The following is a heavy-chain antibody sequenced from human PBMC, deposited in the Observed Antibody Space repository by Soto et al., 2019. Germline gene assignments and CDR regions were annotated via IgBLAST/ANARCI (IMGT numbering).Heavy chain of an antibody. V-gene: IGHV5-10-1*01. CDR3: ARRRVVPAAKYYYYYGMDV. D-gene: IGHD2-2*01. Sequence: PGESLKISCKGSGYSFTSYWISWVRQMPGKGLEWMGRIEPSDSYTNYSPSFQGHVTISADKSISTAYLQWSSLKASDTAMYYCARRRVVPAAKYYYYYGMDVWGQGTTVTVSS. CDR1: GYSFTSYW. J-gene: IGHJ6*02. CDR2: IEPSDSYT.